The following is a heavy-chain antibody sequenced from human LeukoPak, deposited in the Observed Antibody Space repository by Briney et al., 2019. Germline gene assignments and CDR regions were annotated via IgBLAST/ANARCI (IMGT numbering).Heavy chain of an antibody. CDR3: ARDRAGYSSGWYGEGDY. Sequence: APVKVSCKASGYTFTSYGISWVRQAPGQGLEWMGWISAYNGNTNYAQKLQGRVTMTTDTSTSTAYMELRSLRSDDTAVYYCARDRAGYSSGWYGEGDYWGQGTLVTVSS. CDR1: GYTFTSYG. CDR2: ISAYNGNT. D-gene: IGHD6-19*01. V-gene: IGHV1-18*01. J-gene: IGHJ4*02.